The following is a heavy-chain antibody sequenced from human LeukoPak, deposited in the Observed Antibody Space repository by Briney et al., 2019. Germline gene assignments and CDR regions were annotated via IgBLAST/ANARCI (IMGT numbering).Heavy chain of an antibody. CDR3: ARHEGYSYAFAY. V-gene: IGHV4-61*01. J-gene: IGHJ4*02. CDR1: GGSVSSGSYY. D-gene: IGHD5-18*01. CDR2: IYYSGST. Sequence: SETLSLTCTVSGGSVSSGSYYWSWIRQPPGKGLEWIGYIYYSGSTNYNASLKSRLTISADTSKNQFSLKLSSVTAADTAVYFCARHEGYSYAFAYWGQGTLVTVSS.